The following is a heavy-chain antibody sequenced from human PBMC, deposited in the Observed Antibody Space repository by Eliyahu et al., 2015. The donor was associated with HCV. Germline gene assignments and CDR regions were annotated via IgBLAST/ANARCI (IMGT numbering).Heavy chain of an antibody. D-gene: IGHD4-23*01. CDR1: GFTFSNAW. CDR3: TTDNPADGPTVGWYYYGMDV. CDR2: IKSKTDGGTT. V-gene: IGHV3-15*07. Sequence: EVQLVESGGGLVKPGGSLRLSCAASGFTFSNAWMNWFRQAPGKGLEWGGRIKSKTDGGTTDYAAPVKGRFTISRDDSKNTLYLQMNSLKTEDTAVYYCTTDNPADGPTVGWYYYGMDVWGQGTTVTVSS. J-gene: IGHJ6*02.